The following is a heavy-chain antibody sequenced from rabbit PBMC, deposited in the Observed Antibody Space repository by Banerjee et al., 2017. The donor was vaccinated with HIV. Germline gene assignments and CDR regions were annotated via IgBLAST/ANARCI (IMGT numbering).Heavy chain of an antibody. CDR2: IYVGSSVGT. D-gene: IGHD3-1*01. J-gene: IGHJ4*01. CDR1: GFDLSTYYD. Sequence: QSLEESGGDLVKPGTSLTLTCTASGFDLSTYYDMCWVRQAPGKGLEWIACIYVGSSVGTFYASWAKGRFTISKTSSTTVTLQMTSLTAADTATYFCARDTVNAWGLLNLRGQGTLVTVS. CDR3: ARDTVNAWGLLNL. V-gene: IGHV1S40*01.